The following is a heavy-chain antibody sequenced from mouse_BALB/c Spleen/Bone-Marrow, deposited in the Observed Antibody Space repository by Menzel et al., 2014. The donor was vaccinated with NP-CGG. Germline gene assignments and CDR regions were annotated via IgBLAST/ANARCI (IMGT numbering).Heavy chain of an antibody. CDR3: ASYVYGYYFDY. CDR2: IDPANGNT. CDR1: GFNIKDTY. J-gene: IGHJ2*01. Sequence: DVKLVESGAELVKPGASVKLSCTASGFNIKDTYMHWVKQRPEQGLEWIGRIDPANGNTKYDPKFQGKATITADTSSNTAYLQLSSLTSGDTAVYYCASYVYGYYFDYWGQGTTLTVSS. V-gene: IGHV14-3*02. D-gene: IGHD2-2*01.